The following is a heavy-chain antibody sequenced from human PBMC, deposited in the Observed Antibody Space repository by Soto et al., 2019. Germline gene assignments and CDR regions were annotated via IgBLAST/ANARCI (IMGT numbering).Heavy chain of an antibody. CDR2: TRNKANSYTT. Sequence: EVQLVESGGGLVQPGRSLRLSCAGSGFTLSDHYMDWVRQAPGKGLEWVGRTRNKANSYTTDYAASVKGRFTVSSDTSLNSVYLQMNSLNNEDTTVSYCVRTSQYGSWSWNCESGGQGTLVTVSS. D-gene: IGHD3-10*01. CDR3: VRTSQYGSWSWNCES. V-gene: IGHV3-72*01. J-gene: IGHJ4*02. CDR1: GFTLSDHY.